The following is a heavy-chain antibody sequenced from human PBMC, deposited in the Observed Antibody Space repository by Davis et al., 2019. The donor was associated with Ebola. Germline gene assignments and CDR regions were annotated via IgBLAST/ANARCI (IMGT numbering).Heavy chain of an antibody. V-gene: IGHV4-34*01. J-gene: IGHJ5*02. Sequence: SETRSLTCAVYGGSVSGYYWSWIRQHPGKGLEWIGEINHSGSTNYNPSLKGRVTISVDTSKNQFSLKLSSVTAADTAVYYCARGPKYYYDSSGYIPWGQGTLVTVSS. CDR3: ARGPKYYYDSSGYIP. CDR1: GGSVSGYY. CDR2: INHSGST. D-gene: IGHD3-22*01.